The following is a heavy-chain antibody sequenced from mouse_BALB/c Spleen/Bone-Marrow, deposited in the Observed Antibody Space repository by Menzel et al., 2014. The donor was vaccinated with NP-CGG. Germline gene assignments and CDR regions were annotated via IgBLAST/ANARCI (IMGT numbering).Heavy chain of an antibody. D-gene: IGHD1-1*01. CDR1: GYAFTNYL. V-gene: IGHV1-54*01. CDR2: INPGSGGT. Sequence: VQLQQSGAELVRPGTSVKVSCKASGYAFTNYLIEWVKQRPGQGLEWIGVINPGSGGTNYNEKFKGKATLTADKSSSTAYMQLGSLTSDDSAVYFCARGITTGYFDYWGQGTTLTVSS. J-gene: IGHJ2*01. CDR3: ARGITTGYFDY.